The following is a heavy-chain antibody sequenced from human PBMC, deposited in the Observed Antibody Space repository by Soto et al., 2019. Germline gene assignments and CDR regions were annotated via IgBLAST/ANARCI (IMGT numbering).Heavy chain of an antibody. J-gene: IGHJ6*02. CDR3: ARGSFNYGSGSLYYYYYYGMDV. Sequence: PSETLSLTCTVSGGSISSGGYYWSWIRQHPGKGLEWIGYIYYSGSTYYNPSLKSRVTISVDTSKNQFSLKLSSVTAADTAVYYWARGSFNYGSGSLYYYYYYGMDVWGQGTTVTVSS. CDR2: IYYSGST. D-gene: IGHD3-10*01. CDR1: GGSISSGGYY. V-gene: IGHV4-31*03.